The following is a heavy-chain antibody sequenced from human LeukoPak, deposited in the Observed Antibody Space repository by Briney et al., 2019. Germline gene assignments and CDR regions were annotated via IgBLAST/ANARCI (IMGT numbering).Heavy chain of an antibody. CDR2: IKSDGSST. CDR3: AGDSDYGGYSRFDY. V-gene: IGHV3-74*01. CDR1: GFTFSSYW. Sequence: GGFLRLSCVASGFTFSSYWMHWVRQAPGKGLVWVSRIKSDGSSTSYAGFVKGRFTISRDNAKNTLYLQMNSLRGEDTAVYYCAGDSDYGGYSRFDYWGQGTLVTVSS. J-gene: IGHJ4*02. D-gene: IGHD4-23*01.